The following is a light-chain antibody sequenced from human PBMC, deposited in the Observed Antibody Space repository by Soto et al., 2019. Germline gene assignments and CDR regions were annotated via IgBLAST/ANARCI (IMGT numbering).Light chain of an antibody. CDR3: QQSIKWPLT. CDR2: DAS. CDR1: QSVSSY. V-gene: IGKV3-11*01. Sequence: EIVLTQSPATLSLSPGERATLSCRASQSVSSYLAWYQQKPGQAPRLLIYDASNRATGIPARFSGSGSGTEFTLTISSLEPEDFAVYYCQQSIKWPLTFGQGTKVEIK. J-gene: IGKJ1*01.